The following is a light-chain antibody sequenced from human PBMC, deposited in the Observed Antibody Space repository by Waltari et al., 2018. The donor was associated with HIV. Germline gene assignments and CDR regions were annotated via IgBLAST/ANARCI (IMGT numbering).Light chain of an antibody. J-gene: IGLJ3*02. Sequence: ELTQPPSVSMSPGQTARITCSGDALPKQYAYWYQQKPGQAPVLLIYKDTERPSGIPERFSGSSSGTTVTLTITGLQAEDEADYYCQSYDNSLSGLWVFGGGTKLTVL. CDR1: ALPKQY. CDR3: QSYDNSLSGLWV. V-gene: IGLV3-25*02. CDR2: KDT.